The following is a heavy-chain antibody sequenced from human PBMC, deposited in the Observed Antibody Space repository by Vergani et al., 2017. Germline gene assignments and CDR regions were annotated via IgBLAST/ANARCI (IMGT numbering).Heavy chain of an antibody. Sequence: QVQLVESGGGVVQPGRSLRLSCAASGFTFSSYAMHWVRQAPGKGLEWVAVISYDGSNKYYADSVKGRFTISRDNSKNTLYLQMNSLRAEDTAVYYCARVGWGDDPSYYYYYGMDVWGQGTTVTVSS. J-gene: IGHJ6*02. V-gene: IGHV3-30*01. CDR1: GFTFSSYA. CDR2: ISYDGSNK. D-gene: IGHD6-19*01. CDR3: ARVGWGDDPSYYYYYGMDV.